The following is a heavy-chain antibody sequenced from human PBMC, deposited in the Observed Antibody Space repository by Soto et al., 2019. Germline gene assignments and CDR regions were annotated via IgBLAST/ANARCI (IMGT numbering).Heavy chain of an antibody. Sequence: GGSLRLSCAASGFTFSSYDMHWVRQATGKGLEWVSAIGNAGDTYYPGSMKGRFTISRENAKNSLYLQMNSLRAEDTAVYYCARGLSGDVDYWGQGTLVTVSS. D-gene: IGHD1-26*01. V-gene: IGHV3-13*01. CDR1: GFTFSSYD. CDR3: ARGLSGDVDY. J-gene: IGHJ4*02. CDR2: IGNAGDT.